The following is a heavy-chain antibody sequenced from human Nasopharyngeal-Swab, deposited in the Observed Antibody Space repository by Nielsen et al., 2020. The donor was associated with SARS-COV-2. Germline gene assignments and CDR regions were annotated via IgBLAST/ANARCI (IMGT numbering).Heavy chain of an antibody. CDR1: GGSFSGYY. CDR2: INHSGST. CDR3: AGGATIFGVVAYGMDV. J-gene: IGHJ6*02. Sequence: SETLSLTCAVYGGSFSGYYWSWIRQPPGKGLEWIGEINHSGSTNYNPSLKSRVTISVDTSKNQFSLKLSSVTAADTAVYYCAGGATIFGVVAYGMDVWGQGTTVTVSS. V-gene: IGHV4-34*01. D-gene: IGHD3-3*01.